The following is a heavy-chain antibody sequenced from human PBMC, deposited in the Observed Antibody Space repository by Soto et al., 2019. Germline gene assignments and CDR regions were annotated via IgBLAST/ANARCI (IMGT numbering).Heavy chain of an antibody. Sequence: PSETLSLTCTVSGGSISSYYWSWIRQPAGKGLEWIGRIYTSGSTNYNPSLKSRVTMSVDTSKNQFSLKLSSVTAADTAVYYCARDGPHCTSCDVRVPWGQGTLVTVSS. J-gene: IGHJ5*02. D-gene: IGHD2-2*01. CDR2: IYTSGST. CDR1: GGSISSYY. V-gene: IGHV4-4*07. CDR3: ARDGPHCTSCDVRVP.